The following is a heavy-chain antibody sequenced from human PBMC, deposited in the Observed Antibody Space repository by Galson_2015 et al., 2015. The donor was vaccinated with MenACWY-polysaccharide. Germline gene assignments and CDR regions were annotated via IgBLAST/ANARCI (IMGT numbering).Heavy chain of an antibody. V-gene: IGHV1-2*06. CDR2: INPRNDGT. Sequence: SVKVSCKASGGTFTGYHMHWVRQAPGIGLEWVGRINPRNDGTDYAQKFKGRVTMTRDTSISTVYMELRGLRADDTAVYYCTRGTSMITTKVRYGMDVWGPGSAVTVSS. J-gene: IGHJ6*02. CDR3: TRGTSMITTKVRYGMDV. D-gene: IGHD3-16*01. CDR1: GGTFTGYH.